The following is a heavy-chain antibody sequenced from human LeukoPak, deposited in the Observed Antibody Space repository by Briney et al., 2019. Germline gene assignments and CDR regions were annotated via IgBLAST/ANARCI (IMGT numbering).Heavy chain of an antibody. Sequence: ASVKVSCKASGGTFSSYAINWVRQATGQGLEWMGWMNPNSGNTGYAQKFQGRVTMTRNTSISTAYMELSSLRSEDTAVYYCARGFKIQLWLLEVQSYYYYYMDVWGKGTTVTISS. D-gene: IGHD5-18*01. J-gene: IGHJ6*03. V-gene: IGHV1-8*02. CDR2: MNPNSGNT. CDR3: ARGFKIQLWLLEVQSYYYYYMDV. CDR1: GGTFSSYA.